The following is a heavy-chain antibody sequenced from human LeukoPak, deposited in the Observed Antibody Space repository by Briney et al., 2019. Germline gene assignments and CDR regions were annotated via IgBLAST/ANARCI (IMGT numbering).Heavy chain of an antibody. CDR3: AREPPGGTPDYYYYYMDV. CDR2: INPSGGST. CDR1: GGTFSSYA. J-gene: IGHJ6*03. V-gene: IGHV1-46*01. D-gene: IGHD1-1*01. Sequence: ASVKVSCKASGGTFSSYAISWVRQAPGQGLEWMGIINPSGGSTSYAQKFQGRVTMTRDMSTSTVYMELSSLRSEDTAVYYCAREPPGGTPDYYYYYMDVWCKGTTVTVSS.